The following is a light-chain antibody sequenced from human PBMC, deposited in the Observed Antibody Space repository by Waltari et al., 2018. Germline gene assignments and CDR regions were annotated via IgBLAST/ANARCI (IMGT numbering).Light chain of an antibody. CDR2: RNN. J-gene: IGLJ2*01. CDR1: SSNIERNT. Sequence: QSVLTQPPSMSGTPGQRVTISCSGSSSNIERNTVNWYQQVPGTAPEVLIYRNNQRPSGVPDRFSGSKSGTSASLAISGRQSEDEADYHCAAWDDSLGGPVFAGGTTLTVL. CDR3: AAWDDSLGGPV. V-gene: IGLV1-44*01.